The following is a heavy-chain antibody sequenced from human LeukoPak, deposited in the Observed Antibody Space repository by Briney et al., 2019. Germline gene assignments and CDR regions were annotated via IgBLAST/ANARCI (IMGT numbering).Heavy chain of an antibody. CDR2: ISGSGGST. Sequence: GGSLRLSCAASGFTFSSYAMSWVRQAPGKGLEWVSAISGSGGSTYYADSVKGRFTISRDNSKNTLYLQMNSLRAEDTAVYYCANMNEGYYGDYYYYGMDVWGQGTTVTVSS. V-gene: IGHV3-23*01. D-gene: IGHD3-10*01. CDR3: ANMNEGYYGDYYYYGMDV. J-gene: IGHJ6*02. CDR1: GFTFSSYA.